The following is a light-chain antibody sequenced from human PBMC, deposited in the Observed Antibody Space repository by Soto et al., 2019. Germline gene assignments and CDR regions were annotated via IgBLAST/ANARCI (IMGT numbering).Light chain of an antibody. Sequence: EIVLTQSPATLSLSPGERATLSCRASQSVSSYLAWYQQKPGQAPRLLIYDASNRATGIPARFSGSGSGTDFTLTISSLEPEDFAVYYCQQRSNWPWTFGQGTEVKIK. J-gene: IGKJ1*01. CDR2: DAS. CDR1: QSVSSY. V-gene: IGKV3-11*01. CDR3: QQRSNWPWT.